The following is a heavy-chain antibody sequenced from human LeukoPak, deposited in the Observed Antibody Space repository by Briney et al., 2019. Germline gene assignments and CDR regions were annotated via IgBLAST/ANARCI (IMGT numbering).Heavy chain of an antibody. CDR1: VYSISSGYY. J-gene: IGHJ4*02. Sequence: SETLSLTCTVSVYSISSGYYWGWIRQPPGQGLEWIGSIHHSGITYYNPSLKSRVTISVDTSKNQFSLRVDSVTAADTAVYYCARDLYDDNRCFDFWGQGILVTVPS. D-gene: IGHD1-14*01. CDR2: IHHSGIT. CDR3: ARDLYDDNRCFDF. V-gene: IGHV4-38-2*02.